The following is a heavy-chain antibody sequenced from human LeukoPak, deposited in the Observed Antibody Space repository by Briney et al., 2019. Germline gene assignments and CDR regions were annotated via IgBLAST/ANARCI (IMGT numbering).Heavy chain of an antibody. D-gene: IGHD4-17*01. CDR3: ARMGATVTTLRD. CDR2: ISYDGSNK. Sequence: GGSLRLSCAASGFTFSSYAMHWVRQAPGKGLEWVAVISYDGSNKYYADSVKGRFTISRDNSKNTLYLQMNSLGVEDTAVYYCARMGATVTTLRDWGQGTLVTVSS. V-gene: IGHV3-30*04. J-gene: IGHJ4*02. CDR1: GFTFSSYA.